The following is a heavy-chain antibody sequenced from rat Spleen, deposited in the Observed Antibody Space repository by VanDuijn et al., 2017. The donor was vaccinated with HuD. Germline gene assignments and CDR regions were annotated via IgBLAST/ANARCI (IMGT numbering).Heavy chain of an antibody. CDR3: TRDHSYWGSYYPGGFAY. Sequence: QVQLKETGPGLVQPSQTLSLTCTVSGFSLTSNGVSWVRQPPGKGLEWIAAVSSGGNTYYNSGMKSRLSISRDTSKSQVFLKMNSLQTEDTAIYFCTRDHSYWGSYYPGGFAYWGQGTLVTVSS. D-gene: IGHD1-12*02. V-gene: IGHV2S12*01. J-gene: IGHJ3*01. CDR2: VSSGGNT. CDR1: GFSLTSNG.